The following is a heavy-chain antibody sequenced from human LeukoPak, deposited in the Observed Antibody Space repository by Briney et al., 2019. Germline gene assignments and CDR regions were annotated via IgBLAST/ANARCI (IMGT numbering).Heavy chain of an antibody. D-gene: IGHD6-13*01. Sequence: TPSETLSLTCAVYGGSFSGYYWSWIRQPPGKGLEWIGEINHSGSTNYNPSLKSRVTISVDTSKNQFSLKLSSVTAADTAVYYCARDYGSRSSSFSWGWFDPWGQGTLVTVSS. CDR1: GGSFSGYY. V-gene: IGHV4-34*01. CDR2: INHSGST. CDR3: ARDYGSRSSSFSWGWFDP. J-gene: IGHJ5*02.